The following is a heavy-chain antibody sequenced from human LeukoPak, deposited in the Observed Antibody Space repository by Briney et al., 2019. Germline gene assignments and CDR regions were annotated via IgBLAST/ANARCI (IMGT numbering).Heavy chain of an antibody. V-gene: IGHV4-59*08. D-gene: IGHD3-10*01. Sequence: PSETLSLTCTVSGGSISSYYWSWIRQPPGKGLEWIGHIYYSGSTNYNPSLKSRVTISVDTSKNQFSLKLSSVTAADTAVYYCARTPGGFPFDYWGQGTLVTVSS. J-gene: IGHJ4*02. CDR1: GGSISSYY. CDR2: IYYSGST. CDR3: ARTPGGFPFDY.